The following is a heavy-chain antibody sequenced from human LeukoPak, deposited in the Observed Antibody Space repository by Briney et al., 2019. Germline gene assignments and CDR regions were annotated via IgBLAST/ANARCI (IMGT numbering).Heavy chain of an antibody. Sequence: ASVKVSCKASGYTFTGYYMHWVRQAPGQGLEWMGWINPNSGGTNYAQKFQGRVTMARDTSISTAYMELSRLRSDDTAVYYCAREDSSGWYGVDYWGQGTLVTVFS. V-gene: IGHV1-2*02. CDR2: INPNSGGT. CDR1: GYTFTGYY. CDR3: AREDSSGWYGVDY. J-gene: IGHJ4*02. D-gene: IGHD6-19*01.